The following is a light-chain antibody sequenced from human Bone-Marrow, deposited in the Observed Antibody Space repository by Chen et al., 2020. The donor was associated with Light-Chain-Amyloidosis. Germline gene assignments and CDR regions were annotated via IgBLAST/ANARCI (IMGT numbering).Light chain of an antibody. CDR1: SGDVGGYDV. CDR3: CSTAGRSTLV. J-gene: IGLJ2*01. CDR2: DVS. V-gene: IGLV2-11*02. Sequence: QSALTQPRSVSGSPGQSVTISCTGTSGDVGGYDVVSWYQQYPVKAPKLIIYDVSKRPSGVPDRFSGSKSGNTAALTISGLQAADEADYYCCSTAGRSTLVFGGGTTLTVL.